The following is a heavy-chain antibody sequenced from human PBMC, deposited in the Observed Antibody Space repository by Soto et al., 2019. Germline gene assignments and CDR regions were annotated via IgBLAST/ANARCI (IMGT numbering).Heavy chain of an antibody. J-gene: IGHJ6*03. V-gene: IGHV1-69*02. CDR1: GGTFISYT. CDR3: ARGTVRGVISNRHYYYYMDV. CDR2: IIPILGIA. D-gene: IGHD3-10*01. Sequence: ASVKVSCKASGGTFISYTISWVRQAPGQGLEWMGRIIPILGIANYAQKFQGRVTITADKSTSTAYMELSSLRSEDTAVYYCARGTVRGVISNRHYYYYMDVWGKGTTVTVSS.